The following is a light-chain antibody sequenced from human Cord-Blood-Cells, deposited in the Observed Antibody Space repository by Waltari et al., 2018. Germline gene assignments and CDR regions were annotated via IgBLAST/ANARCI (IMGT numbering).Light chain of an antibody. V-gene: IGLV2-14*01. Sequence: QSALTQPASVSGSPGQSITISCTGTSSDVGGYNYVSWYQQHPGKAPKLISYEVSKRPAGVSNRFSGSKAGNTASLTISGLQAEDEAYYYCSSYTSSSTDVFGAGTKVTVL. CDR2: EVS. CDR1: SSDVGGYNY. CDR3: SSYTSSSTDV. J-gene: IGLJ1*01.